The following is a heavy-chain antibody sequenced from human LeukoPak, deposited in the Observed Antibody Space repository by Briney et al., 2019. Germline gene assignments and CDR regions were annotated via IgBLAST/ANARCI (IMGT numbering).Heavy chain of an antibody. V-gene: IGHV3-30*02. J-gene: IGHJ4*02. D-gene: IGHD3-22*01. Sequence: TGGSLRLSCAASGFPLSDYWMSWVRQAPGKGLEWVAFIRYDGSNKYYADSVKGRFTISRDNSKNTLYLQMNSLRAEDTAVYYCAKDYYDSSGYFDYWGQGTLVTVSS. CDR3: AKDYYDSSGYFDY. CDR1: GFPLSDYW. CDR2: IRYDGSNK.